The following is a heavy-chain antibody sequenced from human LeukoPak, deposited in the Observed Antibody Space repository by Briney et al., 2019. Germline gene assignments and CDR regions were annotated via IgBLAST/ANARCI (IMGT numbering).Heavy chain of an antibody. Sequence: GGSLRLPCAASGFSVNGNYWHWVRQAPGKAPQWISIIYNDGKTRYADSVRGRFTFSRDNSKNTLYLQMDSLRAEDTAVYYCAGGDYPFSYWGQGSLVTVSS. CDR3: AGGDYPFSY. J-gene: IGHJ4*02. D-gene: IGHD4-17*01. CDR1: GFSVNGNY. V-gene: IGHV3-66*01. CDR2: IYNDGKT.